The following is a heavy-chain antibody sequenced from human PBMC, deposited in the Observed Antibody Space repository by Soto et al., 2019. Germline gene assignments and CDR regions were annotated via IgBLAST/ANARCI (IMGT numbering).Heavy chain of an antibody. J-gene: IGHJ4*02. CDR2: INPSVGST. CDR3: AREKSVYSFDF. V-gene: IGHV1-46*03. D-gene: IGHD2-8*01. CDR1: GYTFTSYY. Sequence: ASVKVSCKASGYTFTSYYMHWVRQAPGQGLEWMGIINPSVGSTGFAQRFQGRVTMTRDTSTSTVYMELSSLRSDDTAVYYCAREKSVYSFDFWGQAILVTMSS.